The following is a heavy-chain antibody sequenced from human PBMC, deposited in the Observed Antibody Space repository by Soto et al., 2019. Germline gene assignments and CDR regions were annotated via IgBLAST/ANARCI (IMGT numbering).Heavy chain of an antibody. D-gene: IGHD3-10*01. CDR1: GFTFNNYA. CDR3: AKGRGDSGSLTPRVDF. J-gene: IGHJ4*02. V-gene: IGHV3-23*01. CDR2: ISGGGDTT. Sequence: EVQLLESGGGLVQPGGSLRLSCAASGFTFNNYAMTWVRQAPGKGLVWVSAISGGGDTTSYADSVKGRFTVSRDGSKNTLYLQMSSLRAEDTALYYCAKGRGDSGSLTPRVDFWGQGTLVTVSS.